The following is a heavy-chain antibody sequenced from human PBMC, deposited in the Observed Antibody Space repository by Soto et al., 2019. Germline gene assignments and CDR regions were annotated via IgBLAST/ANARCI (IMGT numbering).Heavy chain of an antibody. V-gene: IGHV1-2*04. D-gene: IGHD2-8*01. CDR3: ARGDSTDCSNGVCSFFYNHDMDV. Sequence: ASVKVSCKASGYSFTDYHIHWVRQAPEQGLEWLGRINPKSGGTSTAQKFQGWVTMTTDTSISTASMELTRLTSDDTAIYYCARGDSTDCSNGVCSFFYNHDMDVWGQGTTVTVSS. J-gene: IGHJ6*02. CDR1: GYSFTDYH. CDR2: INPKSGGT.